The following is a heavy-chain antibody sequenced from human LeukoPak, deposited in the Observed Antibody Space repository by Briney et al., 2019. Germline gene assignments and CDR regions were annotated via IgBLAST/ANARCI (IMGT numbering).Heavy chain of an antibody. D-gene: IGHD5-18*01. J-gene: IGHJ6*03. Sequence: SETLSLTCTVSGGSISSYYWSWIRQPAGKGLEWIGRTYTSGSTNYNPSLKSRVTMSVDTSKNQFSLKLSSVTAADTAVYYCARVGSYGYDYYYYMDVWGKGTTVTVSS. V-gene: IGHV4-4*07. CDR2: TYTSGST. CDR1: GGSISSYY. CDR3: ARVGSYGYDYYYYMDV.